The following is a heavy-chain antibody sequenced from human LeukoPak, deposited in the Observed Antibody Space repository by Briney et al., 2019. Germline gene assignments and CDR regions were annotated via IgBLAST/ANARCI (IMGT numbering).Heavy chain of an antibody. D-gene: IGHD3-3*01. CDR3: ARDDTYYDFWSGPHWFDP. V-gene: IGHV1-69*04. CDR1: GGTFSSYA. J-gene: IGHJ5*02. CDR2: IIPILGIA. Sequence: SVKVSCKASGGTFSSYAISWVRQAPGQGLGWMGRIIPILGIANYAQKFQGRVTITADKSTSTAYMELSSLRSEDTAVYYCARDDTYYDFWSGPHWFDPWGQGTLVTVSS.